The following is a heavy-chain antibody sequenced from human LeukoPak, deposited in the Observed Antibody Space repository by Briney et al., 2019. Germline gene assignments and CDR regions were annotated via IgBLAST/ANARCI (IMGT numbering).Heavy chain of an antibody. Sequence: PGESLKISCKGSGYSFTNYWISWVRQMPGKGLEWMGRIIPSDSYTNYGPSFQGQVTISADKSISTAYLQWSSLKASDTAMYYCARHGAEWWFDPWGQGTLVTVSS. CDR3: ARHGAEWWFDP. V-gene: IGHV5-10-1*04. J-gene: IGHJ5*02. CDR2: IIPSDSYT. CDR1: GYSFTNYW. D-gene: IGHD3-3*01.